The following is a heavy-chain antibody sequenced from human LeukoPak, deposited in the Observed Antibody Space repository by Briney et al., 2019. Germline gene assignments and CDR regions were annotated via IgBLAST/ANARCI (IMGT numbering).Heavy chain of an antibody. J-gene: IGHJ5*02. CDR2: MSYSGST. CDR3: ARGRVIYYGSGSYYSNWFDP. Sequence: SETLSLACTVSVGSISSSSYYWGWIRQHPGKGLEWSGRMSYSGSTYYNPSLKSRVTISVDTSKNQFSLKLSSVTAADTALYYCARGRVIYYGSGSYYSNWFDPWGQGTLVTVSS. CDR1: VGSISSSSYY. D-gene: IGHD3-10*01. V-gene: IGHV4-39*01.